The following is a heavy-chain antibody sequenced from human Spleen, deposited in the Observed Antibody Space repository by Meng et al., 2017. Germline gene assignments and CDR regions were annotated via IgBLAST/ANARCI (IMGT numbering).Heavy chain of an antibody. CDR3: AKDSGSGLGNDY. CDR1: GFTFSTYA. V-gene: IGHV3-23*01. CDR2: ITGSGGTT. D-gene: IGHD3-22*01. J-gene: IGHJ4*02. Sequence: GESLKISCAASGFTFSTYAMSWVRQAPGKGLQWVSCITGSGGTTYYADSVKGRFTISRDNSKNTLYLQMNSLRAEDTAVYYCAKDSGSGLGNDYWGQGTLVTVSS.